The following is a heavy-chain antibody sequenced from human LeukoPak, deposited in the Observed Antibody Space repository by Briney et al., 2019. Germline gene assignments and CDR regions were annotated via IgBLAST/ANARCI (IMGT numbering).Heavy chain of an antibody. CDR3: ASCSGGSCYKDGN. CDR2: VYSGDTT. V-gene: IGHV3-66*01. Sequence: GSLRLSCAASGFTVSSTYMSWVRQAPGKGLEWVSVVYSGDTTYYANSVKGRFTISRDNAKSTVYLQMNSLRAEDTAVYYCASCSGGSCYKDGNWGQGTLVTVSS. D-gene: IGHD2-15*01. CDR1: GFTVSSTY. J-gene: IGHJ4*02.